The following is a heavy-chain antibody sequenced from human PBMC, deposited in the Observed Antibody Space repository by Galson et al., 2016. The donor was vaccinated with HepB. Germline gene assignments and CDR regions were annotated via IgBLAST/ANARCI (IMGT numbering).Heavy chain of an antibody. Sequence: SLRLSCAASGFTFDDFDMHWVRQVPGKGLEWVSVVSWDGGNTGHLESVKGRITISRDNANNALYLHMNHLRMEDTAFYFCAKNKNVYSSTSWFFVRWGRGTLVTVSS. V-gene: IGHV3-9*01. D-gene: IGHD6-19*01. CDR3: AKNKNVYSSTSWFFVR. CDR2: VSWDGGNT. CDR1: GFTFDDFD. J-gene: IGHJ2*01.